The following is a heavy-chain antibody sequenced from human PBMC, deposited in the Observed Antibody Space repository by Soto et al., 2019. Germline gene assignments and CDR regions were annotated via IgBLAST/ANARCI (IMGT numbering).Heavy chain of an antibody. CDR2: IIPIFGTA. Sequence: RASVKVSCKASGGTFSSYAISWVRQAPGQGLEWMGGIIPIFGTANYAQKFQGRVTITADESTSTAYMELSSLRSEDTAVYYCATAPGIAVAGTVYYFDYWGQGTLVTVSS. V-gene: IGHV1-69*13. CDR3: ATAPGIAVAGTVYYFDY. D-gene: IGHD6-19*01. J-gene: IGHJ4*02. CDR1: GGTFSSYA.